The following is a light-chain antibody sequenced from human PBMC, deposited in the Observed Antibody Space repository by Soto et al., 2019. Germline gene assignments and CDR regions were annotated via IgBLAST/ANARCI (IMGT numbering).Light chain of an antibody. V-gene: IGKV1-39*01. CDR2: DAA. Sequence: DIQMTQSPYSLSAAVGDRVTIACRASQNINTYLNWYHQKPGKDPKLLMFDAASLQSGVPPRFSGSGSRKDFTLTITSLQPEDFATYYCQQTSSAPFTFGPGTKVDIK. CDR1: QNINTY. CDR3: QQTSSAPFT. J-gene: IGKJ3*01.